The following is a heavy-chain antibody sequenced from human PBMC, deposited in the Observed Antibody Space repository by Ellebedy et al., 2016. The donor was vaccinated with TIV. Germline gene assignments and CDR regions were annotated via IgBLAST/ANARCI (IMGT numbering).Heavy chain of an antibody. CDR3: AREAIVGGIPEDY. CDR1: GFTFSSHW. V-gene: IGHV3-74*01. D-gene: IGHD1-26*01. Sequence: GESLKISXAASGFTFSSHWMHWVRQAPGKGLVWVSRINSDGSSTSYADSVKGRFTISRDNAKNTLYLQMDSLRAEDTALYYCAREAIVGGIPEDYWGQGTLVTVSS. J-gene: IGHJ4*02. CDR2: INSDGSST.